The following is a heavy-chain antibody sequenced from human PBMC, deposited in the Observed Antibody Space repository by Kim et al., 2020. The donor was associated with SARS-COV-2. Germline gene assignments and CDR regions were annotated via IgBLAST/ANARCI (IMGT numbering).Heavy chain of an antibody. J-gene: IGHJ4*02. Sequence: NPPLKRRVTISVDTSKNQFSLKLSSVTAADTAVYYCAREWLYGGWTFFDYWGQGTLVTVSS. V-gene: IGHV4-59*01. CDR3: AREWLYGGWTFFDY. D-gene: IGHD4-17*01.